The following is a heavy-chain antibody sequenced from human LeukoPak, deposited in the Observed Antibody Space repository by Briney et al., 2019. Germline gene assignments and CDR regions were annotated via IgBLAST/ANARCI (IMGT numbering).Heavy chain of an antibody. CDR2: IKSDGNT. V-gene: IGHV3-74*01. CDR3: ARAPSEIGGYYPEYFRH. D-gene: IGHD3-22*01. J-gene: IGHJ1*01. Sequence: PGGSLRLSCAASGFTFSRYWMHWVRQAPGKGLVWVSRIKSDGNTNYADSVKGRFTISRDNAENTVSLQMNSLRAEDTGVYFCARAPSEIGGYYPEYFRHWGQGTLVTVSS. CDR1: GFTFSRYW.